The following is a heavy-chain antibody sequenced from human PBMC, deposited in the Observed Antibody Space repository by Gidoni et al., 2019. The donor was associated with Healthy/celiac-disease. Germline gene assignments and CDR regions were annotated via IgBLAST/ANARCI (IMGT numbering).Heavy chain of an antibody. CDR2: IYHSGST. J-gene: IGHJ4*02. CDR3: ARGWRELQIEPAFDY. Sequence: QVQLQESGPGLVKPSETLSLTCAVSGYSITSGYYWGWIRQPPGKGLEWIGSIYHSGSTYYNPSLKRRVTISVDTSKNQFSLKLSSVTAADTAVYYCARGWRELQIEPAFDYWGQGTLVTVSS. V-gene: IGHV4-38-2*01. D-gene: IGHD1-26*01. CDR1: GYSITSGYY.